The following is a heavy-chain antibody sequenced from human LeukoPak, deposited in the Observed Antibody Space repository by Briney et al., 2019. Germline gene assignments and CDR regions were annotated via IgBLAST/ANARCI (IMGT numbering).Heavy chain of an antibody. J-gene: IGHJ4*02. D-gene: IGHD3-10*01. Sequence: GESLKISFKGSGYSFTSYWIGWGRRMPGKGLEGMGIIYPGHSDTRYSPSFQGQVTISADKSISTAYLQWSSLKASDTAMYYCARGLYYGSGKVPFDYWGQGTLVTVSS. CDR2: IYPGHSDT. CDR1: GYSFTSYW. V-gene: IGHV5-51*01. CDR3: ARGLYYGSGKVPFDY.